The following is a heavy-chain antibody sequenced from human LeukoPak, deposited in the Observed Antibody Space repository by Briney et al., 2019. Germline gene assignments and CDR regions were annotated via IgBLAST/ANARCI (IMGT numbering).Heavy chain of an antibody. J-gene: IGHJ4*02. V-gene: IGHV1-46*01. D-gene: IGHD5-24*01. CDR3: ARELRGDIVDPWLQFRRGVIDY. CDR1: GFTFTSYY. Sequence: PGGSLRLSCAASGFTFTSYYMHWVRQAPGQGLEWMGKINPSGGSTSYAQKFQGRVTMTRDMSTSTVYMELSSLRSEDTAVYYCARELRGDIVDPWLQFRRGVIDYWGQGTLVTVSS. CDR2: INPSGGST.